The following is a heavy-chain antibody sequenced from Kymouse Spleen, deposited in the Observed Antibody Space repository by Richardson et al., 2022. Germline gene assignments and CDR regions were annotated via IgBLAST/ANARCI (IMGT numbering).Heavy chain of an antibody. V-gene: IGHV4-59*01. CDR3: ARLVYSGSYGHYFDY. D-gene: IGHD1-26*01. Sequence: QVQLQESGPGLVKPSETLSLTCTVSGGSISSYYWSWIRQPPGKGLEWIGYIYYSGSTNYNPSLKSRVTISVDTSKNQFSLKLSSVTAADTAVYYCARLVYSGSYGHYFDYWGQGTLVTVSS. CDR1: GGSISSYY. CDR2: IYYSGST. J-gene: IGHJ4*02.